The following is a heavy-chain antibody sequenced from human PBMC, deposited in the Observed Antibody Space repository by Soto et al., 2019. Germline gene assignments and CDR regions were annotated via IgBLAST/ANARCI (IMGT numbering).Heavy chain of an antibody. D-gene: IGHD3-16*01. CDR2: ISGSGSPT. V-gene: IGHV3-23*01. J-gene: IGHJ6*02. CDR1: RVTFSTYV. Sequence: EVQLLQSVGGLLPPGGSLRLSCAASRVTFSTYVMTWVRQAPGKGLEWVSTISGSGSPTYYADSVKGRFTISRDNSKNTLYLQMNDLRADDTAVYYCARGGATSYYGMDVWGQGTTVTVSS. CDR3: ARGGATSYYGMDV.